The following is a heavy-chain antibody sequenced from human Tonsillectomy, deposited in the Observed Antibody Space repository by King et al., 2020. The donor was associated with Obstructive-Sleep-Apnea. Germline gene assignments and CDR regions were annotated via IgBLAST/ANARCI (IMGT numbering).Heavy chain of an antibody. V-gene: IGHV4-59*01. Sequence: LQLQESGPGLVKPSETLSLTCTVSGGSIRSYYWRWIRQPPGMGLEWIGYIYYSGSTNYNPSLKSRVTISVDTSKSQFSLKLSSVTAADTAVYYCARDRIDYEGSYGMDVWGQGTMVTVSS. D-gene: IGHD4-17*01. CDR1: GGSIRSYY. CDR2: IYYSGST. CDR3: ARDRIDYEGSYGMDV. J-gene: IGHJ6*02.